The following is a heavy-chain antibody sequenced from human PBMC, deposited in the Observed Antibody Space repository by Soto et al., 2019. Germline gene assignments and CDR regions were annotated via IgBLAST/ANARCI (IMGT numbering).Heavy chain of an antibody. CDR3: ARLLGQSPFIAVAGWFDP. D-gene: IGHD6-19*01. Sequence: LGESLKISCKGSGYSFTSYWIGWVRQMPGKGPEWMGIIYPGDSDTRYSPSFQGQVTISADKSISTAYLQWSSLKASDTAMYYCARLLGQSPFIAVAGWFDPWGQGTLVTVSS. V-gene: IGHV5-51*01. J-gene: IGHJ5*02. CDR2: IYPGDSDT. CDR1: GYSFTSYW.